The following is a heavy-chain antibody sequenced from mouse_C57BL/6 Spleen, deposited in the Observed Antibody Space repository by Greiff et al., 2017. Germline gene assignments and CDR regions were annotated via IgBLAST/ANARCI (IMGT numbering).Heavy chain of an antibody. CDR2: IDPNSGGT. CDR3: ARGNYYGSRGDYAMDY. J-gene: IGHJ4*01. Sequence: QVQLQQPGAELVKPGASVKLSCKASGYTFTSYWMHWVKQRPGRGLEWIGRIDPNSGGTKYNEKFKSKGTLTVDKPSSTAYMQLSRLTSEDSAVYYCARGNYYGSRGDYAMDYWGQGTSVTVSS. CDR1: GYTFTSYW. V-gene: IGHV1-72*01. D-gene: IGHD1-1*01.